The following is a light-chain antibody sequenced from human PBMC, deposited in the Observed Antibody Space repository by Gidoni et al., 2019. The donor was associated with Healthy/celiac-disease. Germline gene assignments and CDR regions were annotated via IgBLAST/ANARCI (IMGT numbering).Light chain of an antibody. Sequence: DIVMTQSPLSLPVTPGEPASISCRSSQSLLHSNGYNYLDWYLQKPGQSPRLLIYLGSNRASGVPDRFSGSGSGTDFTLKISRVEAEDVGVYYRMQALQTRAFGQGTKVEIK. CDR2: LGS. CDR1: QSLLHSNGYNY. J-gene: IGKJ1*01. CDR3: MQALQTRA. V-gene: IGKV2-28*01.